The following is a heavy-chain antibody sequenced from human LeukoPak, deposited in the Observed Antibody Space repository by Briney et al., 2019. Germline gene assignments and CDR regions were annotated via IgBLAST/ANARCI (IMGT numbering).Heavy chain of an antibody. V-gene: IGHV4-38-2*01. CDR2: IYHSGST. J-gene: IGHJ4*02. CDR3: ARQGFGVITTFDY. CDR1: GYSISSGHY. Sequence: KPSETLSLTCAVSGYSISSGHYWGWIRQPPGRGLEWIGSIYHSGSTYYNPSLKSRVTISVDTSKNQFSLKLSSVTAADTAVYYCARQGFGVITTFDYWGQGTLVTVSS. D-gene: IGHD3-22*01.